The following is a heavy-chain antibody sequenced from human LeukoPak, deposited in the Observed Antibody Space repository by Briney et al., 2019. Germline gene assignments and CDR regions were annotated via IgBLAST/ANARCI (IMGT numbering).Heavy chain of an antibody. CDR1: GFSFSTYW. J-gene: IGHJ4*02. Sequence: GGSLRLSCAASGFSFSTYWMSWVRQAPGKGLEWVANIKQDGSEKYYVDSVKGRFTISKDNAKNSLYLQMNSLRAEDTAVYYCGRRPREIAVADYWGQGTLVTVSS. CDR3: GRRPREIAVADY. CDR2: IKQDGSEK. D-gene: IGHD6-19*01. V-gene: IGHV3-7*01.